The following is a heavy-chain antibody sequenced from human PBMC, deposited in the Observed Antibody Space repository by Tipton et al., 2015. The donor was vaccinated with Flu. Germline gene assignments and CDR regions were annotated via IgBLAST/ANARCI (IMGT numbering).Heavy chain of an antibody. CDR2: IKQDGSVI. CDR3: TADLGY. V-gene: IGHV3-7*01. CDR1: GFTFSDYW. J-gene: IGHJ4*02. Sequence: VQLVQSGGGLVQPGGSLRLSCAASGFTFSDYWMAWVRQAPGKGLEWVANIKQDGSVIYYVDSVKGRFTISRDNAKNSIYLQMNSLRAEDTAVYYCTADLGYWGQGTLVTVSS.